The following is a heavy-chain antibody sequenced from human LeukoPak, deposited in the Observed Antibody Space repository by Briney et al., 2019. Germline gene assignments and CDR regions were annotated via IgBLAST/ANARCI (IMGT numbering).Heavy chain of an antibody. J-gene: IGHJ4*02. CDR2: ISGSGGST. V-gene: IGHV3-23*01. CDR1: GFTFSSYA. D-gene: IGHD5-12*01. CDR3: AKWGDSGGDFDY. Sequence: PGGSLRLSCAASGFTFSSYAMSWVRQAPGKGPEWVSAISGSGGSTYYADSVKGRFTISRGNSKNTLYLQMNSLRAEDTAVYYCAKWGDSGGDFDYWGQGTLVTVSS.